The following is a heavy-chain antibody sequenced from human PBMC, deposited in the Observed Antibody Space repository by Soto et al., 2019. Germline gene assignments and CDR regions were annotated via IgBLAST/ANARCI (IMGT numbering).Heavy chain of an antibody. CDR2: NSWDGGTS. V-gene: IGHV3-43*01. CDR1: GFTLDRYT. J-gene: IGHJ4*02. Sequence: PGGSLRLSCAASGFTLDRYTMHWVRQAPGKGLEWVSLNSWDGGTSAYADSVKGRFTVSRDNKKSSLYLQMDSLRPEDTALDYCVKAGDNSGYYLSYYLDHWGQGA. D-gene: IGHD3-22*01. CDR3: VKAGDNSGYYLSYYLDH.